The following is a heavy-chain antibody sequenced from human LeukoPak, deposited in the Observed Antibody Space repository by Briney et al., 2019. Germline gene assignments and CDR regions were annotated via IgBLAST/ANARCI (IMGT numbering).Heavy chain of an antibody. Sequence: GGSLRLSCVVSEFTFSTYAMSWVRQAPGKGLEWVSAISGSGDSTYYADSVKGRFTISRDNSKNTLYLQMNSLRAEDTAVYNCAKDRDFDCWGQGTLVTVSS. CDR3: AKDRDFDC. V-gene: IGHV3-23*01. CDR2: ISGSGDST. CDR1: EFTFSTYA. J-gene: IGHJ4*02. D-gene: IGHD5-24*01.